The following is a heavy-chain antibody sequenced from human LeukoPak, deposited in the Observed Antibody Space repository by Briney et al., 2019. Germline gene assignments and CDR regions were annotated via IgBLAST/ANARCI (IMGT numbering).Heavy chain of an antibody. V-gene: IGHV3-9*01. CDR3: ARDGILTGYAH. CDR1: GFTFDDYA. D-gene: IGHD3-9*01. J-gene: IGHJ4*02. Sequence: HPGGSLRLSCAASGFTFDDYAMHWVRQAPGKGLEWVSGISWNSGSIGYADSVKGRFTISRDNAKNSLYLQMNSLRAEDTAVYYCARDGILTGYAHWGQGTLVTVSS. CDR2: ISWNSGSI.